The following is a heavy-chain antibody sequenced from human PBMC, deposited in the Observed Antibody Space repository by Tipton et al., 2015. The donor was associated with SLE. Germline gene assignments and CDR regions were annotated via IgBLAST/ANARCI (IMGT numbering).Heavy chain of an antibody. CDR2: INDNGGNT. CDR3: VKRTTWYYFDS. J-gene: IGHJ4*02. CDR1: GFTFSNYA. D-gene: IGHD6-13*01. V-gene: IGHV3-64*01. Sequence: SLRLSCVASGFTFSNYAMHWVRLAPGKGLEYVSGINDNGGNTNYAKSVEGRFTISRDNSRNTVYLQMGSLRAEDMAVYDCVKRTTWYYFDSWGQGALVTVSS.